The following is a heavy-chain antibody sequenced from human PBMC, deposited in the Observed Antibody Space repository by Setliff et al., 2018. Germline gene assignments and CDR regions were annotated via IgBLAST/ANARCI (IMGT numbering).Heavy chain of an antibody. Sequence: KPSETLSLTCAVSGGSLSGHYWTWIRQTSEKGLEWIGQINESGNFISNRSLKSRVTISLEVSKNQFSLELTSVTAADTAVYYCARSRTVAVKGGVFAVWGRGTLVTVSS. CDR1: GGSLSGHY. CDR3: ARSRTVAVKGGVFAV. V-gene: IGHV4-34*01. CDR2: INESGNF. J-gene: IGHJ2*01. D-gene: IGHD6-19*01.